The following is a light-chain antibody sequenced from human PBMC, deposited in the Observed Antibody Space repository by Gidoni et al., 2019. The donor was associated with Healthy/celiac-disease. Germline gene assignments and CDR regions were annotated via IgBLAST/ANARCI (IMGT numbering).Light chain of an antibody. V-gene: IGKV1-39*01. Sequence: DIQMTQSPSSLSASVGVSVTITCRASQSISSYLNWYQQKPGKAPKLLIYAASSLQSGVPSRFSGSGSGTDFTLTISSLQPEDFATYYCQQSYSTPLFTFGPGTKVDIK. CDR1: QSISSY. J-gene: IGKJ3*01. CDR3: QQSYSTPLFT. CDR2: AAS.